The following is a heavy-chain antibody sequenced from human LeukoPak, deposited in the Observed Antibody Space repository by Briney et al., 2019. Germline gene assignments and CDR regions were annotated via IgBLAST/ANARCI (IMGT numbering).Heavy chain of an antibody. CDR3: AELRITMIGGV. V-gene: IGHV3-21*01. D-gene: IGHD3-10*02. CDR1: GFTFDDYG. J-gene: IGHJ6*04. Sequence: MSGGSLRLSCAASGFTFDDYGMSWVRQAPGKGLEWVSSITSGSSYIYYADSVKGRFTISRDNAKNSLYLQMNSLRAEDTAVYYCAELRITMIGGVWGKGTTVTISS. CDR2: ITSGSSYI.